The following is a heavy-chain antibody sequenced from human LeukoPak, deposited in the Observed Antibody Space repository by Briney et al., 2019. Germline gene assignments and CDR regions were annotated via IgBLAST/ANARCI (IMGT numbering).Heavy chain of an antibody. J-gene: IGHJ4*02. CDR3: ARDPAAAGTGY. CDR2: ISSSSSTI. V-gene: IGHV3-48*01. Sequence: PGGSLRLSCAASGFTFSSYSMNRVRQAPGKGLEWVSYISSSSSTIYYADSVKGRFTISRDNAKNSLYLQMNSLRAEDTAVYYCARDPAAAGTGYWGQGTLVTVSS. CDR1: GFTFSSYS. D-gene: IGHD6-13*01.